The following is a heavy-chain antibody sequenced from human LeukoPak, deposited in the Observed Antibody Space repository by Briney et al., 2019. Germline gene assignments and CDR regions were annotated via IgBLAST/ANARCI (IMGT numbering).Heavy chain of an antibody. CDR1: GGSISSYY. J-gene: IGHJ5*02. CDR2: IYYSGST. Sequence: SETLSLTCAVSGGSISSYYWSWIRQPPGKGLEWIGYIYYSGSTNYNPSLKSRVTISVDTSKNQFSLKLSSVTAADTAVYYCARHLVLSSRVERGRFDPWGQGTLVTVSS. CDR3: ARHLVLSSRVERGRFDP. D-gene: IGHD6-13*01. V-gene: IGHV4-59*08.